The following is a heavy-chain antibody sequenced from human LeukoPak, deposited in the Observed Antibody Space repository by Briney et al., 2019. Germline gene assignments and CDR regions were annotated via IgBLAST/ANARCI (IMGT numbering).Heavy chain of an antibody. CDR1: GFTFSSYA. D-gene: IGHD4-17*01. Sequence: GGSLRLSCAASGFTFSSYAMSWVRQAPGKGLEWVSGISGSDGSTNYADSVKGRFTISRDNAKNTLYLQMNSLRAEDTAVYYCANPLGCGDYQTYFDYWGQGTLVTVSS. CDR3: ANPLGCGDYQTYFDY. CDR2: ISGSDGST. V-gene: IGHV3-23*01. J-gene: IGHJ4*02.